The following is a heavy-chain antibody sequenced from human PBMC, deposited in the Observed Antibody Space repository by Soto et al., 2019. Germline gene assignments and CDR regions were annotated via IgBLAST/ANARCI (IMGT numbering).Heavy chain of an antibody. D-gene: IGHD4-17*01. J-gene: IGHJ6*02. V-gene: IGHV4-30-4*01. CDR2: IYYSGST. CDR1: GGSISSGDYY. Sequence: PSETLSLTCTVSGGSISSGDYYWSWIRQPPGKGLEWIGYIYYSGSTYYNPSLKSRVTISVDTSKNQFSLKLSSVTAADTAVYYCARVFGSYGDYGYYYYYGMDVWGQGTTVT. CDR3: ARVFGSYGDYGYYYYYGMDV.